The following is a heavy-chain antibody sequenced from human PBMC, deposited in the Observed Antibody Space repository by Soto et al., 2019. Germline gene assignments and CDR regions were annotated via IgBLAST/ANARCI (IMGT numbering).Heavy chain of an antibody. CDR2: IKPGDSDT. V-gene: IGHV5-51*01. D-gene: IGHD2-21*01. CDR1: DYNFATYW. J-gene: IGHJ4*02. CDR3: ARRYCRSGDCYSDY. Sequence: GESLKISCEGSDYNFATYWVAWVRQMPGAGLEWVGMIKPGDSDTRYNPSFQGRVTISADKSTNTAYLKWRSLQASDTAIYFCARRYCRSGDCYSDYWGQGALVTVS.